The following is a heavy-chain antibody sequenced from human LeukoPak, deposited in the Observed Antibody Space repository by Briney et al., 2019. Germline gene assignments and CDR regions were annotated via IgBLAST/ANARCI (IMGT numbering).Heavy chain of an antibody. CDR1: GGSFSGYY. CDR3: ARALWELRNNWFDP. V-gene: IGHV4-34*01. Sequence: SETLSLTCAVYGGSFSGYYWSWIRQPPGKGLEWIGEINRSGSTNYNPSLKSRVTISVDTSKNQFSLKLSSVTAADTAVYYCARALWELRNNWFDPWGQGTLVTVSS. J-gene: IGHJ5*02. D-gene: IGHD1-26*01. CDR2: INRSGST.